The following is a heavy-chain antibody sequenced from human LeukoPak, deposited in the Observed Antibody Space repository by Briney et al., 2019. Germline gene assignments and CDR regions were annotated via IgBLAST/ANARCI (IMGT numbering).Heavy chain of an antibody. CDR3: AKDSAAASMQD. Sequence: GGSLRLSCTASGSISDDYALHWVRQAPGKGLEWVSFIGGDGRSAYYRDSVKGRFTISRDNTKNSLYLQMNSLRAEDTAFYYCAKDSAAASMQDWGQGTLVTVSS. CDR1: GSISDDYA. CDR2: IGGDGRSA. V-gene: IGHV3-43*02. D-gene: IGHD6-13*01. J-gene: IGHJ1*01.